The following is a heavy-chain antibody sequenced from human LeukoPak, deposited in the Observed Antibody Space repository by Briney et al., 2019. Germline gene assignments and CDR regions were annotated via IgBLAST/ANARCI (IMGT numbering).Heavy chain of an antibody. V-gene: IGHV3-48*01. CDR3: ARGRYGSGTYYNAYFDS. J-gene: IGHJ4*02. CDR2: IRSSSSTI. CDR1: GFTFSSYS. Sequence: GGSLRLSCAASGFTFSSYSMNWVRQAPGKGLEWVSYIRSSSSTIYYADSVKGRFTISRDNAKNSLYLQMNSLRAEDTAMYYCARGRYGSGTYYNAYFDSWGQGTLVTVSS. D-gene: IGHD3-10*01.